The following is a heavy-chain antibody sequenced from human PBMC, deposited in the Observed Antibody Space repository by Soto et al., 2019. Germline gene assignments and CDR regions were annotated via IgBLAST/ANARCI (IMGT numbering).Heavy chain of an antibody. Sequence: PSETLSLTCTVSGGSISSYYWSWIRQPPGKGLEWIGYIYYSGSTNYNPSLKSRVTISVDTSKNQFSLKLSSVTAADTAVYYCARDPSPYTSGWYGIDFWGLGTLVTVSS. J-gene: IGHJ4*01. CDR2: IYYSGST. D-gene: IGHD6-19*01. CDR3: ARDPSPYTSGWYGIDF. V-gene: IGHV4-59*01. CDR1: GGSISSYY.